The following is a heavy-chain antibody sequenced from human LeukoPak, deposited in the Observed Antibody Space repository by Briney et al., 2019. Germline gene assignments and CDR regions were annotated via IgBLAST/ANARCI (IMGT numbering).Heavy chain of an antibody. D-gene: IGHD3-22*01. J-gene: IGHJ5*02. CDR1: GGSIRSGDYY. CDR2: IYYSEGT. Sequence: PSETLSLTCTVSGGSIRSGDYYWSWSRQTPGKGLEWLGFIYYSEGTYYNPSLKSRITISVDTSKKQFSLKLRSVTAADTAVYYCARGLGSSVVIPNWFDPWGQGILVTVSS. CDR3: ARGLGSSVVIPNWFDP. V-gene: IGHV4-30-4*01.